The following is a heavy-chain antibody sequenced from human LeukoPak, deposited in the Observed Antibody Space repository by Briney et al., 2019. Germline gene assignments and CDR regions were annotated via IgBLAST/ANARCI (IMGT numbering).Heavy chain of an antibody. V-gene: IGHV3-48*03. CDR1: GFTFSSYE. CDR2: ISSSGSTI. J-gene: IGHJ4*02. CDR3: ARDYYDSSGYYYIDH. Sequence: GGSLRLSCAASGFTFSSYEMNWVRQAPGKGLEWVSYISSSGSTIYYADSVKGRFTISRDNSKNTLYLQMNSLRAEDTAVYYCARDYYDSSGYYYIDHWGQGTLVTVSS. D-gene: IGHD3-22*01.